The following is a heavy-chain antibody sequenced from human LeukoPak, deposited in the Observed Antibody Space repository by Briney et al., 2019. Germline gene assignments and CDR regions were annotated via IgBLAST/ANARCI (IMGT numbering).Heavy chain of an antibody. CDR3: ARDYYDSSGYSFFDY. CDR2: ISYDGSNK. V-gene: IGHV3-30-3*01. J-gene: IGHJ4*02. D-gene: IGHD3-22*01. Sequence: GGSLRLSCAASGFTFSSYAMHWVRQAPGKGLEWVAVISYDGSNKCYADSVKGRFTISRDNAKNSLYLQMNSLRAEDTAVYYCARDYYDSSGYSFFDYWGQGTLVTVSS. CDR1: GFTFSSYA.